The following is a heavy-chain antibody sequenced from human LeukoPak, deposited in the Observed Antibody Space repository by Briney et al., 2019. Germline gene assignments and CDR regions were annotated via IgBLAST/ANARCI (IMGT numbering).Heavy chain of an antibody. V-gene: IGHV3-7*01. CDR3: ARGQWLPKYYFDC. D-gene: IGHD6-19*01. J-gene: IGHJ4*02. Sequence: GGSLRLSCAVSGFTFSSDWMIWVRQAPGKGLEWVANINPDGSEKNYVDSVRGRFTISRDNAKNSLYLQMNSLRAEDTAVYYCARGQWLPKYYFDCWGQGTLVTVSS. CDR2: INPDGSEK. CDR1: GFTFSSDW.